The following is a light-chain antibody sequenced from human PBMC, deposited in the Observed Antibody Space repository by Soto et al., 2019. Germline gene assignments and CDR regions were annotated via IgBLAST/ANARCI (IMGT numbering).Light chain of an antibody. CDR1: SSDIGSYRY. CDR3: SSFKSTYTQV. J-gene: IGLJ1*01. CDR2: EVS. Sequence: QSVLAQPASVSGSPGQSVTISCTGASSDIGSYRYVSWYQQHPGKAPKLLIFEVSYRPSGVSNRFSASKSGNTASLTISGLQNEEEADYHSSSFKSTYTQVFGTGTKVTV. V-gene: IGLV2-14*01.